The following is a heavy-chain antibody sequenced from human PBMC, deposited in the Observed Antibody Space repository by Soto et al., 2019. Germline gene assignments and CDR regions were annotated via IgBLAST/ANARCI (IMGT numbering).Heavy chain of an antibody. CDR2: IIPIFGTA. CDR1: GGTFSSYA. CDR3: ARGSPYYYDSSGYFGMDV. Sequence: GASVKVSCKASGGTFSSYAISCVRQAPGQGLEWMGGIIPIFGTANYAQKFQGRVTITADESTSTAYMELSSLRSEDTAVYYCARGSPYYYDSSGYFGMDVWGQGTTDTVSS. J-gene: IGHJ6*02. V-gene: IGHV1-69*13. D-gene: IGHD3-22*01.